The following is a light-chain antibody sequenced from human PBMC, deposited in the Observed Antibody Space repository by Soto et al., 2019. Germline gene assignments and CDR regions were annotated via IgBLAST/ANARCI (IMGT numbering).Light chain of an antibody. CDR1: QSVTTY. Sequence: EIVLKKSPATLSLSQGERAVLSCMASQSVTTYLAWYQQKPGQAPRLLIYDASNRATGIPARFSGSGSGTDFTLTISSLEPEDVAVYYCQQYKNWPVTFGQGTKVDI. J-gene: IGKJ1*01. V-gene: IGKV3-11*01. CDR2: DAS. CDR3: QQYKNWPVT.